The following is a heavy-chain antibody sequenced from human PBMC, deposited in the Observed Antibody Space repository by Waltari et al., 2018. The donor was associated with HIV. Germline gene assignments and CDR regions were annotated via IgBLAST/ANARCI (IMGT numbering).Heavy chain of an antibody. V-gene: IGHV3-48*03. CDR2: MSRSGSTI. J-gene: IGHJ3*02. CDR3: ARAHITMIRGGNAFDI. D-gene: IGHD3-10*01. Sequence: EVQVVESGGGLVQPGGSLRFSFAAAGFTFSSYEMNWVRQAPGKGLGWVADMSRSGSTIHYADSVKGRFTISRDNAKNSLYLRMNSLRAEDTAVYYCARAHITMIRGGNAFDIWGQGTMVTVSS. CDR1: GFTFSSYE.